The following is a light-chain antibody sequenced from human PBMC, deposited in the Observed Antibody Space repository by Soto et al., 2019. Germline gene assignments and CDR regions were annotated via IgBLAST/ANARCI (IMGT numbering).Light chain of an antibody. J-gene: IGKJ5*01. V-gene: IGKV1-33*01. Sequence: IQIAQHPSSPCASVGARVTNTCQASQVISNYLNWYQQKPGKAPKLPIYDASNLETGVPSRFSGSGSGTDFTFSISSLQPEDIATYYCQQYDNLPITFGQGTRLEIK. CDR1: QVISNY. CDR3: QQYDNLPIT. CDR2: DAS.